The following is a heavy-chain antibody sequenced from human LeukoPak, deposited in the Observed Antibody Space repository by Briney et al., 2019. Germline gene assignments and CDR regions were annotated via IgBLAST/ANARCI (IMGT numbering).Heavy chain of an antibody. V-gene: IGHV4-34*01. CDR3: ARGPRGPSSIAARRRGYFDY. D-gene: IGHD6-6*01. CDR1: GGSFSGYY. J-gene: IGHJ4*02. CDR2: INHSGST. Sequence: SETLSLTCAVYGGSFSGYYWSWIRQPPGKGLEWIGEINHSGSTNYNPSLKSRVTISVDTSKNQFSLKLSSVTAADTAVYYCARGPRGPSSIAARRRGYFDYWGQGTLVTVSS.